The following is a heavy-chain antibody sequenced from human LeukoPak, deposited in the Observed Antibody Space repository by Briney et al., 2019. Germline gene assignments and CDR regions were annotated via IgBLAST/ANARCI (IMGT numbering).Heavy chain of an antibody. CDR1: GFTFSSYG. D-gene: IGHD1-26*01. CDR3: AKAIQIVGATTGYFDY. J-gene: IGHJ4*02. V-gene: IGHV3-30*02. CDR2: IRYDGSNK. Sequence: GGSLRLSCAASGFTFSSYGMHWVRQAPGKGLEWVAFIRYDGSNKYYADSVKGRFTISRDNSKNTLYLQMNSLRAEDTAVYYCAKAIQIVGATTGYFDYWGQGTLVTVSS.